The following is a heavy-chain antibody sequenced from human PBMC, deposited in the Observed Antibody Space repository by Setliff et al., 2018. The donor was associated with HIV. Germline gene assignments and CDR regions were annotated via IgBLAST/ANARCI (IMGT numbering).Heavy chain of an antibody. V-gene: IGHV3-20*04. CDR2: ISWNGGST. Sequence: GGSLRLSCAASGFTFDDYGMSWVRQAPGKGLEWVSGISWNGGSTGYADPVKGRFTISRDNAKNSLDLQMNSLRAEDTALYYCARSGGIGNYNWDVWGKGTTVTVSS. J-gene: IGHJ6*03. D-gene: IGHD3-16*01. CDR3: ARSGGIGNYNWDV. CDR1: GFTFDDYG.